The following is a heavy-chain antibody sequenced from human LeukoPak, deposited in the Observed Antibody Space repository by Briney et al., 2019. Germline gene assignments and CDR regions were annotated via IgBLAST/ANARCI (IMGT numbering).Heavy chain of an antibody. D-gene: IGHD4-11*01. CDR2: IIPIFGTA. J-gene: IGHJ6*02. CDR1: GGTFSSYA. CDR3: ASAGSNYVQIGLQVDDYYYGMDV. V-gene: IGHV1-69*13. Sequence: GASVKVSCKASGGTFSSYAISWVRQAPGQGLEWMGGIIPIFGTANYAQKFQGRVTITADESTSTAYMELSSLRSEDTAVYYCASAGSNYVQIGLQVDDYYYGMDVWGQGTTVTVSS.